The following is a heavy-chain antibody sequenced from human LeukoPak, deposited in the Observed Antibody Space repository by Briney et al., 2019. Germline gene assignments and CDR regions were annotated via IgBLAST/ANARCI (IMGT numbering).Heavy chain of an antibody. V-gene: IGHV4-34*01. D-gene: IGHD5-18*01. CDR2: INHSGST. Sequence: PSETLSLTCAVYGGSFSGYYWSWVRQPPGKGLEWIGEINHSGSTNYNPSLKSRVTISVDTSKNQFSLKLSSVTAADTAVYYCARLPNTAMAFDYWGQGTLVTVSS. CDR3: ARLPNTAMAFDY. CDR1: GGSFSGYY. J-gene: IGHJ4*02.